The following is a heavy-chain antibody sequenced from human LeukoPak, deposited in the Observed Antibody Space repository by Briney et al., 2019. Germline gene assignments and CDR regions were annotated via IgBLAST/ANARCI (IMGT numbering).Heavy chain of an antibody. Sequence: PGGSLRLSCAASGFTFSSYSMNWVRQAPGKGLEWVSYISSSSSTIYYADSVKGRFTISRDNAKNSLYLQMNSLRAEDTAVYYCARVHWERYSDWFSPLDYWGQGTLVTVSS. V-gene: IGHV3-48*01. CDR1: GFTFSSYS. J-gene: IGHJ4*02. CDR3: ARVHWERYSDWFSPLDY. D-gene: IGHD3-9*01. CDR2: ISSSSSTI.